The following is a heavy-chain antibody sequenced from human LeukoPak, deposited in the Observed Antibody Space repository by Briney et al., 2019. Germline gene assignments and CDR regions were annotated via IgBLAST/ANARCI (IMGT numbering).Heavy chain of an antibody. CDR3: ARDRGYYDSSGYYFDY. D-gene: IGHD3-22*01. V-gene: IGHV1-69*06. CDR2: IIPIFGTA. Sequence: SVKVSCKASGGTFSSYAISWVRQAPGQGLEWMGGIIPIFGTANYAQRFQGRVTITADKSTSTAYMELSSLRSEDTAVYYCARDRGYYDSSGYYFDYWGQGTLVTVSS. J-gene: IGHJ4*02. CDR1: GGTFSSYA.